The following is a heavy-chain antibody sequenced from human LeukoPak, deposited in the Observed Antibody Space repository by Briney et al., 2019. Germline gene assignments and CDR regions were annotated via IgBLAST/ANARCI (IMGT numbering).Heavy chain of an antibody. J-gene: IGHJ6*02. D-gene: IGHD6-25*01. CDR2: ISAYNGNT. Sequence: ASVKVSCKASGYTFTNYGISWVRQAPGQGLEWMGWISAYNGNTNYAQKLQGRVTMTTDTSTSTAYMELRSLRSDDTAVYYCARSRAAYYYYYGMDVWGQGTTVTVSS. CDR3: ARSRAAYYYYYGMDV. V-gene: IGHV1-18*01. CDR1: GYTFTNYG.